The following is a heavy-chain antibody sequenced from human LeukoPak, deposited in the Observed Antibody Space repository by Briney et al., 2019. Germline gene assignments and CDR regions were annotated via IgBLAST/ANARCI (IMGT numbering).Heavy chain of an antibody. J-gene: IGHJ4*02. CDR1: GGSMSSYY. V-gene: IGHV4-59*01. CDR2: IYHSGST. D-gene: IGHD3-16*01. CDR3: ARVSGGAILSD. Sequence: TSETLSLTCSVSGGSMSSYYWSWIRQSPGKGLEWIGYIYHSGSTDYNSSLKSRVTISEHTSKKQFSLKVSSVTAADTAVYYCARVSGGAILSDGGKGTRVTVSS.